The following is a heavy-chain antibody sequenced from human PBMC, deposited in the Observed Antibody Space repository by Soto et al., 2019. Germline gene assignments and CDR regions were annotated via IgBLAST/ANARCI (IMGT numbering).Heavy chain of an antibody. V-gene: IGHV1-3*01. J-gene: IGHJ6*02. CDR3: ARETHIRRLYFHYYGVEV. CDR2: INAGDGDT. CDR1: GYTLTSYA. Sequence: ASVKVSCKTSGYTLTSYAMHWVRQAPGQRLEWMGWINAGDGDTKYSQKFQGRVTITRDTFANTAYMEVSSLRSEDTAIYYCARETHIRRLYFHYYGVEVWGQGTPVTVSS. D-gene: IGHD3-16*01.